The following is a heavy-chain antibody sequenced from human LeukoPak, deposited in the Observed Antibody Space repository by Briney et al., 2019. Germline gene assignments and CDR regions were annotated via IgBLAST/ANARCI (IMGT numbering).Heavy chain of an antibody. V-gene: IGHV4-39*07. Sequence: SETLSLTWTVSGGSISSSSYYWGWIRQPPGKGPEWIGSIYYSGSTYFNPSLKGRVTISVDTSKNQFSLKLSSVTAADTAVYYCARVYGSGSYLFGYFDYWGQGALVTVSS. CDR2: IYYSGST. CDR3: ARVYGSGSYLFGYFDY. J-gene: IGHJ4*02. D-gene: IGHD3-10*01. CDR1: GGSISSSSYY.